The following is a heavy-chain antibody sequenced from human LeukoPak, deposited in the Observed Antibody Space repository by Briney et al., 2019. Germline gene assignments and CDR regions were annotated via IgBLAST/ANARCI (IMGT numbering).Heavy chain of an antibody. J-gene: IGHJ4*02. V-gene: IGHV1-2*02. CDR3: ARAPGITGTSYLSYYSDY. CDR1: GYTFTDYY. CDR2: INPNSGGT. D-gene: IGHD1-7*01. Sequence: ASVKVSCKASGYTFTDYYMNWVRQAPGQGLEWMGWINPNSGGTNYARKFQGRVTMTRDTSISTAYMELSSLRSDDTAVYYCARAPGITGTSYLSYYSDYWGQGTRVTVSS.